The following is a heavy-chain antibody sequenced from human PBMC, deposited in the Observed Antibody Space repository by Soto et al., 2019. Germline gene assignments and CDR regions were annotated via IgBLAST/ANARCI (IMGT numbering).Heavy chain of an antibody. CDR1: GSSIDSSGYY. V-gene: IGHV4-39*01. D-gene: IGHD3-3*02. CDR2: MFYGVST. J-gene: IGHJ4*02. CDR3: ARLPSRHLVDY. Sequence: SETLSLTCTVSGSSIDSSGYYWGWIRQPPGKGLEWIGSMFYGVSTYYNPSLKSRVTVSVDTSKNQFSLNLRSVTAADTAVYYCARLPSRHLVDYWGQGTLVTVSS.